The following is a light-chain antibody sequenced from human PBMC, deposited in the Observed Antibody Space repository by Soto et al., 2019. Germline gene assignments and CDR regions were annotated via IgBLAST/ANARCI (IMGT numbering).Light chain of an antibody. CDR3: CSYASSTIYV. Sequence: ALTQPASLSGSPGQSITISCTGTSSDVGGYNFVSWYQQLPDNAPKLLIHDVTLRPSGVSDRFSGSKSGTTASLTISGLQAEDEADYYCCSYASSTIYVFGTGTKVTVL. V-gene: IGLV2-14*03. J-gene: IGLJ1*01. CDR2: DVT. CDR1: SSDVGGYNF.